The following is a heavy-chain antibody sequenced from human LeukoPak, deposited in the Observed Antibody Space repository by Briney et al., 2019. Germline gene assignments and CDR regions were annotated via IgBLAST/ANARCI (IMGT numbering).Heavy chain of an antibody. D-gene: IGHD3-9*01. J-gene: IGHJ1*01. CDR1: GGTFSSYA. V-gene: IGHV1-69*04. CDR2: IIPILGIA. CDR3: ARATINYDILTGYFQH. Sequence: SVKVSCKASGGTFSSYAISWVRQAPGQGLEWMGRIIPILGIANYAQKFQGRVTITADKSTSTAYMELSSLRSEDTAVYYCARATINYDILTGYFQHWGQGTLVTVSS.